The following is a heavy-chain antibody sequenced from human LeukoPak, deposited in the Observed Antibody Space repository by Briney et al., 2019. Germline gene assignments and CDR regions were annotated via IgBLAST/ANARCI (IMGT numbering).Heavy chain of an antibody. CDR2: IYYSGST. Sequence: SETLSLTCTVSGGSISSCYWSWIRQPPGKGLEGVGYIYYSGSTNYNPSLKSRVTISVDTSKNQFSLKLSSVTAADSAVYYCASTRAAVAGTGGFDYWGQGTLVTVSS. CDR1: GGSISSCY. V-gene: IGHV4-59*01. J-gene: IGHJ4*02. D-gene: IGHD6-19*01. CDR3: ASTRAAVAGTGGFDY.